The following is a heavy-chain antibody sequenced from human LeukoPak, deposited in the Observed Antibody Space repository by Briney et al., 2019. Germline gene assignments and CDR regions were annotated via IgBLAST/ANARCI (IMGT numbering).Heavy chain of an antibody. CDR2: ISGSSSDI. Sequence: PGGSLRLSCTASGFTFSSYSINWVRQSPGKGLEWVSSISGSSSDIQYADSVKGRFTISRDNAKNSLYLHMNSLRAEDTAVYYCASSDIVVVPAAIAPYYYYMDVWGKGTTVTVSS. J-gene: IGHJ6*03. CDR3: ASSDIVVVPAAIAPYYYYMDV. D-gene: IGHD2-2*02. CDR1: GFTFSSYS. V-gene: IGHV3-21*01.